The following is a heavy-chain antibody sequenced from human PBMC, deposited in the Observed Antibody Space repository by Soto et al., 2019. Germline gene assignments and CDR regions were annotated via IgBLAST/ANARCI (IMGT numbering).Heavy chain of an antibody. V-gene: IGHV3-64D*06. CDR2: ISSTGGST. Sequence: GGSLRLSCSASGFTFTNYAIHWIRQAPGKGLEYVSAISSTGGSTYYADSVKGRFTIPRDNSKNTVYLQMSSLRSEDSAVYYCVARYCSSTTCYQVDYWGQGTLVTVSS. CDR1: GFTFTNYA. CDR3: VARYCSSTTCYQVDY. J-gene: IGHJ4*02. D-gene: IGHD2-2*01.